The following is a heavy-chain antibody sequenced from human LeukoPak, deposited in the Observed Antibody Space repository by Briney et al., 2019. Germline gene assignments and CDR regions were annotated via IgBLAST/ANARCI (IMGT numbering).Heavy chain of an antibody. V-gene: IGHV3-30*04. CDR1: GFTFSSYA. CDR2: ISYDGSNK. J-gene: IGHJ4*02. CDR3: ANARPYSSGWYDY. Sequence: PGGSLRLSCAASGFTFSSYAMHWVRQAPGKGLEWVAVISYDGSNKYYADSVKGRFTISRDNSKNTLYLQMNSLRAEDTAVYYCANARPYSSGWYDYWGQGTLVTVSS. D-gene: IGHD6-19*01.